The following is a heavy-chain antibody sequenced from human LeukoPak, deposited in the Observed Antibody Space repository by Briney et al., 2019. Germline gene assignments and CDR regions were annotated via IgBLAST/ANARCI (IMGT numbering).Heavy chain of an antibody. J-gene: IGHJ6*03. CDR3: AKDAVSAYYYYYYMDV. CDR2: IYSGGST. D-gene: IGHD1-14*01. Sequence: GGSLRLSCAASGFTVSSNYMSWVRQAPGKGLEWVSVIYSGGSTYYADSVKGRFTISRDNSKNTLYLQMNSLRAEDTAVYYCAKDAVSAYYYYYYMDVWGKGTTVTVSS. CDR1: GFTVSSNY. V-gene: IGHV3-66*01.